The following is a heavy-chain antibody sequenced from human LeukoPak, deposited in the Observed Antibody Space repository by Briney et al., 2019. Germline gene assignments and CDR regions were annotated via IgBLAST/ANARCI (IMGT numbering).Heavy chain of an antibody. J-gene: IGHJ4*02. V-gene: IGHV3-23*01. CDR2: ISGSGGST. CDR3: AKAGSIAVAGIPEDY. Sequence: GGSLGLSCAASGFTFSSYAMSWVRQAPGKGLEWVSAISGSGGSTYYADSVKGRFTISRDNSKNTLYLQMNSLRAEDTAVYYCAKAGSIAVAGIPEDYWGQGTLVTVSS. CDR1: GFTFSSYA. D-gene: IGHD6-19*01.